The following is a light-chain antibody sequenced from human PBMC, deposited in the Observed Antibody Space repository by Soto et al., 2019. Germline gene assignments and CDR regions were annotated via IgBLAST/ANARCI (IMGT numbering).Light chain of an antibody. CDR3: QKYNSAPNT. CDR2: AAS. CDR1: QDISNY. Sequence: DIQMTQSPSSLSASVGDSVTITCRAHQDISNYLAWYQQKPGKVPELLIYAASTLRTGVQSRFSGSGSGTVFTLTINNLQPEDGATYYCQKYNSAPNTVGRGNRLEIK. J-gene: IGKJ2*01. V-gene: IGKV1-27*01.